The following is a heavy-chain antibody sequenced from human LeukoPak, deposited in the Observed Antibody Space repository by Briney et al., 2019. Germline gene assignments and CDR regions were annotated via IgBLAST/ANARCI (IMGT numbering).Heavy chain of an antibody. D-gene: IGHD3-22*01. CDR3: AREHGGSIVVANDAFDI. Sequence: SETLSLTCTVSGGSISSGGYYWSWIRQHPGKGLEWIGYIYYSGSTYYNPSLKSRVTISVDTSKNQFSLKLSSVTAADTAVYYCAREHGGSIVVANDAFDIWGQGTMVTVSS. CDR2: IYYSGST. CDR1: GGSISSGGYY. J-gene: IGHJ3*02. V-gene: IGHV4-31*03.